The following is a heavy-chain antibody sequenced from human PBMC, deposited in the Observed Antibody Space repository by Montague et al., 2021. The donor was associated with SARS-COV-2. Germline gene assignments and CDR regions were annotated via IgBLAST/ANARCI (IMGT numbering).Heavy chain of an antibody. J-gene: IGHJ5*02. V-gene: IGHV4-59*01. CDR1: NGSINSYY. CDR3: AREGLHNWFDP. Sequence: ETLSLTCTVSNGSINSYYWSWVRQPPRKRLEWIGYIYYRGSTNYNPSLEGRVTMSIDTSKNQFSLKLRSVTAADTAVYFCAREGLHNWFDPWGQGTLVIVSS. CDR2: IYYRGST.